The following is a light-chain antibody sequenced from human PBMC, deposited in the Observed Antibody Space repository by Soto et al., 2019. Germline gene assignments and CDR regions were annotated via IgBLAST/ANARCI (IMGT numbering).Light chain of an antibody. Sequence: EIVLTQSPATLSLSPGERPTLSCRASQSISTYLAWYQQKPGQAPRLLIYDVSIRAAGVPDRFSGSGSGTDFTLTISRLEPEDFAVYSCQQYGSSPHTFGQGTKVDIK. CDR2: DVS. CDR3: QQYGSSPHT. J-gene: IGKJ2*01. V-gene: IGKV3-20*01. CDR1: QSISTY.